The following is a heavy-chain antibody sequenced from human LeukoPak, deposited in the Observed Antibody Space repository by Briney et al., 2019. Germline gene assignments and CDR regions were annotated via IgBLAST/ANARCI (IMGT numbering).Heavy chain of an antibody. CDR3: ARDRGYSYGYSAFGI. CDR1: GVSISSGGYY. CDR2: IYYSGST. D-gene: IGHD5-18*01. J-gene: IGHJ3*02. V-gene: IGHV4-31*03. Sequence: SQTLSLTCTVSGVSISSGGYYWSWIRQHPGKGLEWIGYIYYSGSTYYNPSLKSRVTISVDTSKNQFSLKLSSVTAADTAVYYCARDRGYSYGYSAFGIWGQGTMVTVSS.